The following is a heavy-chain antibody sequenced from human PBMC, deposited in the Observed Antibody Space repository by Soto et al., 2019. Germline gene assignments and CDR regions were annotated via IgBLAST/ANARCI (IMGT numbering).Heavy chain of an antibody. J-gene: IGHJ6*02. CDR3: ARQYSGYDDDRRHYGMDV. Sequence: GESLKISCKGSGYSFTSYWIGWVLQIPWKGLEWMGIIYPGDSDTRYSPSFQGQVTISADKSISTAYLQWSSLKASDTAMYYCARQYSGYDDDRRHYGMDVWGQGTTVTVSS. CDR1: GYSFTSYW. V-gene: IGHV5-51*01. D-gene: IGHD5-12*01. CDR2: IYPGDSDT.